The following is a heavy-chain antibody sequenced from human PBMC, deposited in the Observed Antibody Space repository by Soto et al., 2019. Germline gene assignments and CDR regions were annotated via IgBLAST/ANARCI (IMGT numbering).Heavy chain of an antibody. CDR1: GFTFSTYS. Sequence: DVQLVESGGGLVQPGGSLRLSCAASGFTFSTYSMNWVRQAPGKGPEWVSYISGSGSDMFYADSVKGRFTISRDNAKNSLYLQMNSLRAEDTAVCYCALGLETAWFDPWGQGTLVTVSS. D-gene: IGHD2-21*02. CDR3: ALGLETAWFDP. CDR2: ISGSGSDM. J-gene: IGHJ5*02. V-gene: IGHV3-48*01.